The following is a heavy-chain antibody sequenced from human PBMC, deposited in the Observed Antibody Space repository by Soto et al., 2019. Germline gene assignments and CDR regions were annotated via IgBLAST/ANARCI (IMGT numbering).Heavy chain of an antibody. D-gene: IGHD1-26*01. J-gene: IGHJ4*02. CDR2: INPNNGNT. Sequence: QVQLVQSGAEVKKPGASVKVSCKASGYTFSSYGISWVRQALGQGLEWMGWINPNNGNTNYAQKVQGRVTMTTDTSTSTAYMELRSLRSDDTAMYYCARGGPGAPFDYWGQGIPVTVSS. CDR1: GYTFSSYG. CDR3: ARGGPGAPFDY. V-gene: IGHV1-18*01.